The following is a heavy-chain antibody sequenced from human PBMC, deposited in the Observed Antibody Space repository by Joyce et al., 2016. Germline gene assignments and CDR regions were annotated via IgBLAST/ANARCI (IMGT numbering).Heavy chain of an antibody. D-gene: IGHD3-10*01. CDR3: ARGPLWFGELYLDY. CDR1: GYAFNNYY. V-gene: IGHV1-2*02. Sequence: QLQLVQSGAEVKKPGASVKVSCKTSGYAFNNYYLHWLRQAPGQGLEWMGWSNPNSGNTYYAQKFRGRVAMTVDTSIDTSYMELTSLTSDDTALYYCARGPLWFGELYLDYWGQGTLVTVSS. J-gene: IGHJ4*02. CDR2: SNPNSGNT.